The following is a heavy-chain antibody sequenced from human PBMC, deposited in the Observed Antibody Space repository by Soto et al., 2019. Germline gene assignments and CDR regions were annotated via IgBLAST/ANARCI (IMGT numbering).Heavy chain of an antibody. CDR2: ISYDGNKK. CDR3: ATDWSHRDIES. V-gene: IGHV3-33*05. D-gene: IGHD2-15*01. J-gene: IGHJ4*02. Sequence: QVQLVESGGGVVKAGRSLRLSCAASGFTFNKYGVHWVRQAPGKGLEWVAFISYDGNKKYYRDSVKGRFSISRDNPQNTVYLEVNSVRVEDTAEYHCATDWSHRDIESWGQGTLVTVSS. CDR1: GFTFNKYG.